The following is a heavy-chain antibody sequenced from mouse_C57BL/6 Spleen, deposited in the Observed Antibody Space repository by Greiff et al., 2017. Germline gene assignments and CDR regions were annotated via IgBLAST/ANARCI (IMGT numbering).Heavy chain of an antibody. D-gene: IGHD2-3*01. CDR3: ADGYSFDY. J-gene: IGHJ2*01. Sequence: QVQLQQSGPELVKPGASVKISCKASGYAFSSSWMNWVKQRPGKGLEWIGRIYPGDGDTNYNGKFKGQATLTADKSSSTAYMQLSSLTSEDSAVYFCADGYSFDYWGQGTTLTVSS. V-gene: IGHV1-82*01. CDR2: IYPGDGDT. CDR1: GYAFSSSW.